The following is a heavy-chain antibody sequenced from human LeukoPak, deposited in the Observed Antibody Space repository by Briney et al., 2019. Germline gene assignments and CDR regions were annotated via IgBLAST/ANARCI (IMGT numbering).Heavy chain of an antibody. Sequence: GGSLRLSCEASGFPFSSYVMSWVRQAPGKGLEWIAYINHNAEMIFYPDLVKGRFTISRDNAKNSLYLQMNALRDEDTAIYYCARDHDWAFDLWGQGTLVTVSS. J-gene: IGHJ4*02. CDR3: ARDHDWAFDL. CDR1: GFPFSSYV. D-gene: IGHD3-9*01. V-gene: IGHV3-48*02. CDR2: INHNAEMI.